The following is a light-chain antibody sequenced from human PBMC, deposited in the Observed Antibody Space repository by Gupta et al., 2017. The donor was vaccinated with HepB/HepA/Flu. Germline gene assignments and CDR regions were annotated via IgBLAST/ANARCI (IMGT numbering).Light chain of an antibody. CDR2: DVS. CDR1: SSDVGGYNY. CDR3: SSYTSSSTWV. Sequence: SALPQPASVSVSPGQSLTISCTGTSSDVGGYNYVSWYQQHPGKAPKLMIYDVSKRPSEVSNRFSGSKSGNTASLTISGLQAEDEADYYCSSYTSSSTWVFGGGTKLTVL. J-gene: IGLJ3*02. V-gene: IGLV2-14*01.